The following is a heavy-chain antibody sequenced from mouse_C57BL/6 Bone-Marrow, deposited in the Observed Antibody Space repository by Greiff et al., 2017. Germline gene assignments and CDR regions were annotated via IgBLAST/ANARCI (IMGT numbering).Heavy chain of an antibody. J-gene: IGHJ4*01. D-gene: IGHD1-1*01. CDR3: ARKGDYGSSMDY. CDR2: IYPGDGDT. Sequence: QVQLQQSGPELVKPGASVKISCKASGYAFSSSWMNWVKQRPGKGLEWIGRIYPGDGDTNYNGKFKGKATLTADKSSSTAYMQLSSLTSEDSAVYFCARKGDYGSSMDYWGKGTSVTVSS. CDR1: GYAFSSSW. V-gene: IGHV1-82*01.